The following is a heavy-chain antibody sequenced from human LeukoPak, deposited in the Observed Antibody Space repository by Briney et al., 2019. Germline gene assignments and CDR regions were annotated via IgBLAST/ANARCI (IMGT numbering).Heavy chain of an antibody. CDR3: AREYSSGWYFTSRWFDP. J-gene: IGHJ5*02. Sequence: PGGSLRLSCAASGFTFSSYWMSWVRQAPGKGLEWVANIKQDGSEKYYVDSVKGRFTISRDNAKNSLYLQMNSLRAEDTVVYYCAREYSSGWYFTSRWFDPWGQGTLVTVSS. CDR1: GFTFSSYW. V-gene: IGHV3-7*03. D-gene: IGHD6-19*01. CDR2: IKQDGSEK.